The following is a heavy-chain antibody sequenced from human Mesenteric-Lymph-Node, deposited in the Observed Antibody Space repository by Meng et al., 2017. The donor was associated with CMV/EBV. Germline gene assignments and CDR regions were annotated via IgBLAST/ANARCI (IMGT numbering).Heavy chain of an antibody. V-gene: IGHV4-34*01. J-gene: IGHJ4*02. Sequence: GSLRLSCAVYGGSFSGYYWSWIRQPPGKGLEWIGDINHSGNTNYNSSLESRVTISVDTSKNQFSLNLNSVTAADTAVYYCARRLVGYCSSSSCFHFDYWGQGTLVTVSS. CDR3: ARRLVGYCSSSSCFHFDY. CDR1: GGSFSGYY. D-gene: IGHD2-2*03. CDR2: INHSGNT.